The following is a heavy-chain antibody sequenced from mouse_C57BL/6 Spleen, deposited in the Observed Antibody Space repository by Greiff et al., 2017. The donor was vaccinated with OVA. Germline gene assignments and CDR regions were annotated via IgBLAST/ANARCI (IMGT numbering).Heavy chain of an antibody. Sequence: VQLQQSGPELVKPGASVKISCKASGYSFTSYYIHWVKQRPGQGLEWIGWIYPGSGNTKYNEKFKGKATLTADTSSSTAYMQLSSLTSEDSAVYYCARGDYDYDMFAYWGQGTLVTVSA. D-gene: IGHD2-4*01. V-gene: IGHV1-66*01. J-gene: IGHJ3*01. CDR2: IYPGSGNT. CDR3: ARGDYDYDMFAY. CDR1: GYSFTSYY.